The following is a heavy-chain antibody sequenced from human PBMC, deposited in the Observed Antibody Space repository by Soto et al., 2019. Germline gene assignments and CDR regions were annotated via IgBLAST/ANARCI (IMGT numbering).Heavy chain of an antibody. Sequence: EVQLLESGGGLVQPGGSLRLSCAASGFTFSSYAMSWVRQASGKGLEWVSGISGSGGSRNYADSVKGRFTISRDNSKNTLYLQMNSLRAEDTAVYYCAKRELVLDYWGQGTLVTVSS. V-gene: IGHV3-23*01. D-gene: IGHD6-13*01. CDR1: GFTFSSYA. CDR3: AKRELVLDY. J-gene: IGHJ4*02. CDR2: ISGSGGSR.